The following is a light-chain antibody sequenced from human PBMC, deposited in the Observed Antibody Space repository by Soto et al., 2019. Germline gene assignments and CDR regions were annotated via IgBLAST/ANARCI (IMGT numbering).Light chain of an antibody. CDR1: SSDVAAHNF. CDR2: DVT. CDR3: SSYTTSNTVV. J-gene: IGLJ2*01. V-gene: IGLV2-14*03. Sequence: QSALTQPASVSESPGQSITISCTGSSSDVAAHNFVSWYQHHPDKAPKLIIYDVTNRPSGVSNRFSGSKSGTTASLTISGLQAEDEADYYCSSYTTSNTVVFGVGTQLTVL.